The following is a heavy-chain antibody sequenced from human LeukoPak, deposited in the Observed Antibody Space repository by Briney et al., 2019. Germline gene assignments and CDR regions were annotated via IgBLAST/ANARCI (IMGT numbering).Heavy chain of an antibody. D-gene: IGHD6-19*01. J-gene: IGHJ4*02. Sequence: GGSLRLSCAASGFTFSIYSMNWVRQAPGKGLEWVSNINWNGGRIGYADSVKGRFTISRDNAKNSLYLQMNSLRAEDTALYYCARVSDISVAAYFDYWGQGTLVTVSS. CDR1: GFTFSIYS. CDR2: INWNGGRI. V-gene: IGHV3-20*04. CDR3: ARVSDISVAAYFDY.